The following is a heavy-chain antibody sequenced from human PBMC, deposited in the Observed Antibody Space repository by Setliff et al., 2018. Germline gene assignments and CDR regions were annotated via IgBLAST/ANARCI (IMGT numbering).Heavy chain of an antibody. CDR1: GFSFSRHW. CDR3: AKEGYSYAPRNAFDI. D-gene: IGHD5-18*01. Sequence: PGESLKISCAASGFSFSRHWMSWVRQAPGKGLEWVSGIGGRGISTYYADSVKGRFTISRDNSKNTLYLQMNSLRAEDTAVYYCAKEGYSYAPRNAFDIWGQGTVVTVSS. V-gene: IGHV3-23*01. J-gene: IGHJ3*02. CDR2: IGGRGIST.